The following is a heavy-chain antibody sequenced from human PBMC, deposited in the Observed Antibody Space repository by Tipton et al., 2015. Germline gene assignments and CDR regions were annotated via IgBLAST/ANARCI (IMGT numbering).Heavy chain of an antibody. Sequence: QVQLVQSGAEVKKPGASVKVSCKSSGYTFTSHWMHWVRQAPGQGLEWMGVINPSGSSSVYAQKLRGRLTMTRDTSTTTDYMELSSLTTDDTAVYYCARDHSSSSVWWLDPGGQGTLVTVSS. D-gene: IGHD6-6*01. CDR1: GYTFTSHW. CDR2: INPSGSSS. J-gene: IGHJ5*02. CDR3: ARDHSSSSVWWLDP. V-gene: IGHV1-46*04.